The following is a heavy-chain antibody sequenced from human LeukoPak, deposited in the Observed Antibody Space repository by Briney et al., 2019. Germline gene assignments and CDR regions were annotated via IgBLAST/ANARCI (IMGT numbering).Heavy chain of an antibody. J-gene: IGHJ5*02. D-gene: IGHD3-3*01. CDR2: IIPIFGTA. CDR1: GGTFSSYA. V-gene: IGHV1-69*01. CDR3: ARGSPRFLEWLPYLDNWFDP. Sequence: SVKVSCKASGGTFSSYAISWVRQAPGQGLEWMGGIIPIFGTANYAQKFQGRVTITADESASTAYMELSSLRSEDTAVYYCARGSPRFLEWLPYLDNWFDPWGQGTLVTVSS.